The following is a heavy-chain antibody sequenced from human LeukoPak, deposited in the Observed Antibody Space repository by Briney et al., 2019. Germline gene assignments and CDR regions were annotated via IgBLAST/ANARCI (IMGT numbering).Heavy chain of an antibody. D-gene: IGHD3-22*01. J-gene: IGHJ4*02. CDR1: GFTFTSSA. Sequence: ASVKVSCKASGFTFTSSAMQWVRQARGQGSEWIGWIVVCSVNTNYAQKFQERVTITRDMSTSTAYMELSSLRSDDTAVYYCAADSGWGYYDSSRYSFDYWGQGTLVTVSS. CDR2: IVVCSVNT. CDR3: AADSGWGYYDSSRYSFDY. V-gene: IGHV1-58*02.